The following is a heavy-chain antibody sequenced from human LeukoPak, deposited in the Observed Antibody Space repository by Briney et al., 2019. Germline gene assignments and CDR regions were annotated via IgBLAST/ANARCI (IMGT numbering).Heavy chain of an antibody. CDR3: ARESVAAGTRWFDY. J-gene: IGHJ4*02. Sequence: PSETLSLTCTVSGGYISDYHWTWIRQSAGKGLEWIGRVQISENNNYNPSLKSRVTLSLDTSKNQFSLKLTSVTAADTAIYYCARESVAAGTRWFDYWGRGTLVTVSS. V-gene: IGHV4-4*07. D-gene: IGHD6-13*01. CDR1: GGYISDYH. CDR2: VQISENN.